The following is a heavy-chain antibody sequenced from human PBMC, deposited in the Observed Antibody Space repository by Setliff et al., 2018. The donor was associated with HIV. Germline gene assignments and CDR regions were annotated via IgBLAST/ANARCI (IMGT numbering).Heavy chain of an antibody. CDR2: IKSKIDGGTT. CDR3: TTGEGGTYRYNYFDP. D-gene: IGHD1-26*01. CDR1: GFTFSNAW. Sequence: GGSLRLSCAASGFTFSNAWMTWVRQVPGTGLEWVGRIKSKIDGGTTDYAAPVKGRFTISRDDSKNTLYLQMNSLKTEDTAVYYCTTGEGGTYRYNYFDPWGQGSLVTVSS. V-gene: IGHV3-15*01. J-gene: IGHJ5*02.